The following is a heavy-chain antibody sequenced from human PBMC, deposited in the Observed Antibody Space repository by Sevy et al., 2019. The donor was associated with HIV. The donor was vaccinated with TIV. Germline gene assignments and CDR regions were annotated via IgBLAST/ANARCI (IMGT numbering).Heavy chain of an antibody. D-gene: IGHD3-10*01. V-gene: IGHV3-30-3*01. CDR1: GFTFSSYA. CDR2: ISYDGSNK. Sequence: GGYLRLSCAASGFTFSSYAMHWVRQAPGKGLEWLAVISYDGSNKYYADSVKGRFTISRDNSKNKLYLQMNSLRAEDTASSYCARSPALLWFGEDGYWGQGTLVTVSS. CDR3: ARSPALLWFGEDGY. J-gene: IGHJ4*02.